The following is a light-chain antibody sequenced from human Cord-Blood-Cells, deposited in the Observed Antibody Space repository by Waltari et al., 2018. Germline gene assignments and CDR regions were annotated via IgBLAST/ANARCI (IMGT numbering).Light chain of an antibody. CDR3: QQYNNWPPISFT. Sequence: EIVMTQSPATLSVSPGERATLSCRASQSVSSNLAWHQQKPGQAPRLLIYGASTRATGIPARFSGSGSGTEFTLTISSLQSEDFAVYYCQQYNNWPPISFTFGPGTKVDIK. J-gene: IGKJ3*01. CDR2: GAS. CDR1: QSVSSN. V-gene: IGKV3-15*01.